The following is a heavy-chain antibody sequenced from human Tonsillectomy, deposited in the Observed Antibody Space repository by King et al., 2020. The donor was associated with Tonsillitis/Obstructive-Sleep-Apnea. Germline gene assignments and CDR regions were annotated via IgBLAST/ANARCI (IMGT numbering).Heavy chain of an antibody. V-gene: IGHV7-4-1*02. CDR3: ASLPYRSSWLLENWFDP. CDR2: INTNTGNP. Sequence: VQLVESGSELKKPGASVKVSCKASGYTFTSYAMNWVRQAPGQGLEWMGWINTNTGNPTYAQGFTGRFVFSLDTSVSTAYLQISSLKAEDTAVYYCASLPYRSSWLLENWFDPWGQGTLVTVSS. J-gene: IGHJ5*02. CDR1: GYTFTSYA. D-gene: IGHD6-13*01.